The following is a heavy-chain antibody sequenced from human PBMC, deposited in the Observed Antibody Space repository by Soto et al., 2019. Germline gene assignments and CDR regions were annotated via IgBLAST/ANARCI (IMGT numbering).Heavy chain of an antibody. CDR2: MNQDGNQK. J-gene: IGHJ3*02. CDR3: ARPLGWRDCFDI. D-gene: IGHD6-19*01. V-gene: IGHV3-7*01. Sequence: EVQLVEFGGNLVQPGESLRLSCAASGFSFSAYWMSWVRQAPGKGLEWVATMNQDGNQKYYLGSVRGRFTISRDNVENSLYLQMNSLRAEDTAVYYCARPLGWRDCFDICGQGTTVTVSS. CDR1: GFSFSAYW.